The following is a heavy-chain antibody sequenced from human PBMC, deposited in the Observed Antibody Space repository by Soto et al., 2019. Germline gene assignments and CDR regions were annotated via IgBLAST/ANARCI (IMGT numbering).Heavy chain of an antibody. CDR3: AKGRWLEIDY. D-gene: IGHD6-19*01. CDR2: ISYDGSNK. J-gene: IGHJ4*02. CDR1: GFTFSSYG. Sequence: QVQLVESGGGVVQPGRSLRLSCAASGFTFSSYGMHWVRQAPGKGLEWVAVISYDGSNKYYADSVKGRFTISRDNSKNPLYLQMNSLRAEDTAVYFWAKGRWLEIDYWGQGNLVTVSS. V-gene: IGHV3-30*18.